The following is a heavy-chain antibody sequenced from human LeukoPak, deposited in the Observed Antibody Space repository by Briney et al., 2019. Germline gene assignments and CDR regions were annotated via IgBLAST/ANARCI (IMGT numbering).Heavy chain of an antibody. CDR2: IYNSATT. CDR1: GASIGNNY. CDR3: ARYRFGWFDP. D-gene: IGHD3-16*02. Sequence: PSETLSLTCTVSGASIGNNYWSWIREPAGKGLECIGRIYNSATTNYNPSFKGRVTMSLDTSKNQFSLRLTSVTAADTAVYYCARYRFGWFDPWGQGMWVTVPS. J-gene: IGHJ5*02. V-gene: IGHV4-4*07.